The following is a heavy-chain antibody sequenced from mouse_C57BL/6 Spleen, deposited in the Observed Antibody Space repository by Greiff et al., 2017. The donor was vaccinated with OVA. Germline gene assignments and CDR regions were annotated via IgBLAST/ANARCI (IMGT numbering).Heavy chain of an antibody. Sequence: VQLQESGAELVRPGTSVKLSCKASGYAFTNYLIEWVKQRPGQGLEWIGVINPGSGGTNYNEKFKGKATLTADKSSSTAYMQLSSLTSEDSAVYFCARGVSYFDYWGQGTTLTVSS. V-gene: IGHV1-54*01. CDR2: INPGSGGT. J-gene: IGHJ2*01. CDR1: GYAFTNYL. CDR3: ARGVSYFDY. D-gene: IGHD2-1*01.